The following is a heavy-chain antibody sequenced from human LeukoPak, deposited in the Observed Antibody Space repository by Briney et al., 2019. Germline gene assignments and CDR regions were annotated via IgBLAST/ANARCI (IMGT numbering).Heavy chain of an antibody. J-gene: IGHJ4*02. CDR2: LSGSGGST. CDR3: ARISSGWYGASFFDY. D-gene: IGHD6-19*01. CDR1: GFTFSNYA. Sequence: PGGSLRLSCAASGFTFSNYAMSWVRQAPGKGLEWVSSLSGSGGSTYHADSVKGRFTISRDNSKNTLYLQMNSLRAEDTAVYYCARISSGWYGASFFDYWGQGTLVTVSS. V-gene: IGHV3-23*01.